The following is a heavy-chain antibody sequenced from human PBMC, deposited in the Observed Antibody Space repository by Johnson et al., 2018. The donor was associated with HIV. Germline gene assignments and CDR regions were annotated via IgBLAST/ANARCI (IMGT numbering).Heavy chain of an antibody. J-gene: IGHJ3*02. CDR2: VYSDGNT. CDR1: GLTVSTNY. D-gene: IGHD1-14*01. CDR3: AKANRAMTKGGFGAFDI. Sequence: VQLVESGGGMVQPGGSLRLSCAASGLTVSTNYMSWVRQAPGRGLEWVSVVYSDGNTYYADSVKDRFTISRDNSKNTLYLQMNSLRAEDTAVYYCAKANRAMTKGGFGAFDIWGQGTMVTVSS. V-gene: IGHV3-66*01.